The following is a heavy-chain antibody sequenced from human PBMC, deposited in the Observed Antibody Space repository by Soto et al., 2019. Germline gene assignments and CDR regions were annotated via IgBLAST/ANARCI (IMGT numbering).Heavy chain of an antibody. V-gene: IGHV4-30-2*01. CDR3: ARGIAAASIQGGLGDYMDV. CDR1: GGSISSGGYS. Sequence: PSETLSLTCAVSGGSISSGGYSWSWIRQPPGKGLEWIGYIYHSGSTYYNPSLKSRVTISVDRSKNQFSLKLSSVTAADTAVYYCARGIAAASIQGGLGDYMDVWGKGTTVTVS. J-gene: IGHJ6*03. CDR2: IYHSGST. D-gene: IGHD6-13*01.